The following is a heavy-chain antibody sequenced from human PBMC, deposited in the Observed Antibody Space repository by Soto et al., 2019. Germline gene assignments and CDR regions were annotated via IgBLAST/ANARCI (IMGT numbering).Heavy chain of an antibody. V-gene: IGHV3-53*01. CDR1: GFAVSNNY. Sequence: GGSLRLSGVASGFAVSNNYMSWVRQAPGKGLEWVSVSYSGGSTDYADSVKGRFTISRDNSKNTLYRQMSSLRADATAIYYCARDRVELATTGRPPGYRGQGTPDTV. CDR3: ARDRVELATTGRPPGY. CDR2: SYSGGST. J-gene: IGHJ4*02. D-gene: IGHD3-9*01.